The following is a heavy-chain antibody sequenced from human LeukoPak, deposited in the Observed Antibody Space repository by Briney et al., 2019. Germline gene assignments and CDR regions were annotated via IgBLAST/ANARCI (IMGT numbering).Heavy chain of an antibody. CDR1: GFTFSNYA. J-gene: IGHJ4*02. D-gene: IGHD2-2*01. Sequence: GGSLRLSCAASGFTFSNYAMSWVRQAPGKGLEWVSAISGSGGSTYYADSVKGRFTISRDNSKNTLYLQMNSLRAEDTAVYYCAKGGDIVVVPAATCDYWGQGTLVTVSS. CDR2: ISGSGGST. CDR3: AKGGDIVVVPAATCDY. V-gene: IGHV3-23*01.